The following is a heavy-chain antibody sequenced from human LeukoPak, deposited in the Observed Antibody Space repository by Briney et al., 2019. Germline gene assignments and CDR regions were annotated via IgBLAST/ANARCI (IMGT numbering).Heavy chain of an antibody. CDR2: IIPIFGTA. J-gene: IGHJ4*02. V-gene: IGHV1-69*13. Sequence: ASVKVSCKASGGTFSSYAISWVRQAPGQGLEWMGGIIPIFGTANYAQKFQGRVTITADESTSTAYTELSSLRSEDTAVYYCARTPYYYDSSGYYDYWGQGTLVTVSS. CDR3: ARTPYYYDSSGYYDY. CDR1: GGTFSSYA. D-gene: IGHD3-22*01.